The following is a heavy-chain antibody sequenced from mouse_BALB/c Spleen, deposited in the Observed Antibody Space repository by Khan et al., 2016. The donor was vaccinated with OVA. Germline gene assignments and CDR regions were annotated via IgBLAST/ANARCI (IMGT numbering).Heavy chain of an antibody. Sequence: EVQLVESGPGLVKPSQSLYLTCTVTGYSITSDYAWNWIRQFPGNKLGWMGFISYSGNTNYNPSLKSRISITRDTSKNQFFLPLNSVTTEETATYYVASVYGGDFDYWGQGTTLTVSS. D-gene: IGHD2-10*02. CDR2: ISYSGNT. CDR3: ASVYGGDFDY. J-gene: IGHJ2*01. V-gene: IGHV3-2*02. CDR1: GYSITSDYA.